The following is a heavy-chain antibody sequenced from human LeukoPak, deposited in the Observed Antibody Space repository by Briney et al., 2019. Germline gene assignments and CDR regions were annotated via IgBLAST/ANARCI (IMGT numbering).Heavy chain of an antibody. Sequence: GGSLRLSCAASAFSLNAYNMNWVRQAPGKGLEWVSSISYTGTYIYYADSVKGRFTTSRDNAQNSLYLQMNSLRAEDTAIYYCVRDRGTYRPIDYWGQGTLVTVSS. V-gene: IGHV3-21*04. CDR2: ISYTGTYI. D-gene: IGHD1-26*01. J-gene: IGHJ4*02. CDR1: AFSLNAYN. CDR3: VRDRGTYRPIDY.